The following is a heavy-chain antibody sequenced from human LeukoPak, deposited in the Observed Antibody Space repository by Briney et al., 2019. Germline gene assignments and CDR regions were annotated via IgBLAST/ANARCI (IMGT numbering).Heavy chain of an antibody. CDR3: ARPLYGGWFDP. Sequence: ASVKVSCKASGYAFTSYGISWVRQAPGQGLEWMGWISAYNGNTNYEQKLQGRVTMTTDTSTSTAYMELRSLRSDDTAVYYCARPLYGGWFDPWGQGTLVTVSS. D-gene: IGHD4-17*01. CDR1: GYAFTSYG. V-gene: IGHV1-18*01. CDR2: ISAYNGNT. J-gene: IGHJ5*02.